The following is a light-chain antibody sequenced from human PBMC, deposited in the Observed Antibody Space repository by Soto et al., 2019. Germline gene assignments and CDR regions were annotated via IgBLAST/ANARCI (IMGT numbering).Light chain of an antibody. V-gene: IGKV1-13*02. Sequence: AIQLTQSPSSLSASVGDRVSITCRASQGISSALAWYQHKPGKPPKILIYDASSLQSGVPSRFSGSESGTECNLPISSLQPEDFATYYCQQLKSYPFTFGQGTRLEIK. CDR1: QGISSA. CDR2: DAS. J-gene: IGKJ5*01. CDR3: QQLKSYPFT.